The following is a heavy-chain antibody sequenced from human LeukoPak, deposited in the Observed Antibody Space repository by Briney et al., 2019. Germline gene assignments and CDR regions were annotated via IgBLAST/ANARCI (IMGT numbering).Heavy chain of an antibody. CDR3: ARQDVPRPPGDY. J-gene: IGHJ4*02. CDR2: ISAYNGNT. V-gene: IGHV1-18*04. CDR1: GYTFTGYY. Sequence: ASVKVSCKASGYTFTGYYMHWVRQAPGQGLEWMGWISAYNGNTNYAQKLQGRVTMTTDTSTSTAHMEMRSLRSDDTAVYYCARQDVPRPPGDYWGQGTLVTVSS. D-gene: IGHD2-2*01.